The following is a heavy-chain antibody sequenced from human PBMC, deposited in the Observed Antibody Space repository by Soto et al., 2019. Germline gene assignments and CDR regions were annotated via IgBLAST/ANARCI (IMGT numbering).Heavy chain of an antibody. V-gene: IGHV5-51*01. CDR1: GFAFSNYW. Sequence: GDSLKISCKTSGFAFSNYWVGWVRQMPGKGFEWMGITYPGDSATKYSPSFQGHVTISSDKSTNTAYLQWSSLRASDTAIYFCAANPRHDTDPLWHYWGKGTLVTVSS. J-gene: IGHJ4*02. CDR3: AANPRHDTDPLWHY. CDR2: TYPGDSAT. D-gene: IGHD3-16*01.